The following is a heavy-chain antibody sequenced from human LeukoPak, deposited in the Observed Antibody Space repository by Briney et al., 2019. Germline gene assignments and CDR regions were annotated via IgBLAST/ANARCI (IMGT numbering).Heavy chain of an antibody. CDR1: GGSINAYY. V-gene: IGHV4-34*01. J-gene: IGHJ4*02. CDR2: ISHSGST. Sequence: SETLSLTCAVYGGSINAYYWSWIRQSPGKGLEWIGEISHSGSTNYNPSLKSRVTISVDTSKNQFSLKVTSVTAADTAVYYCARLPLRSHFDYWGQGTLVTVSS. CDR3: ARLPLRSHFDY.